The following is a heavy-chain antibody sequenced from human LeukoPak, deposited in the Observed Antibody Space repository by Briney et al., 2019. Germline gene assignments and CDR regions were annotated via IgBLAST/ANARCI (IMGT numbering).Heavy chain of an antibody. J-gene: IGHJ3*02. CDR1: GGSFSGYY. CDR3: SRGWEVEAAFDI. V-gene: IGHV4-34*01. CDR2: INHSGTA. Sequence: SETLSLTCAVFGGSFSGYYWTWIRQPPGKGLEWLGEINHSGTANYNSSLKSRVTISVDTSKKQFSLKLSSVTAADTAVYYCSRGWEVEAAFDIWGQGTMVTVSS. D-gene: IGHD1-26*01.